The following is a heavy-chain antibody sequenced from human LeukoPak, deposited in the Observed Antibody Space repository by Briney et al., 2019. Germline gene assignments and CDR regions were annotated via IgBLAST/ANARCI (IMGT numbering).Heavy chain of an antibody. CDR3: ARKHMVRGVISPVYYYYYMDV. CDR1: GFTFSSYA. D-gene: IGHD3-10*01. CDR2: ISGSGGST. J-gene: IGHJ6*03. V-gene: IGHV3-23*01. Sequence: GGSLRLSCAASGFTFSSYAMSWVRQAPGKGLEWVSAISGSGGSTYYADSVKGRFTISRDNSKNTLYLQMNSLRAEDTAVYYCARKHMVRGVISPVYYYYYMDVWGKGTTVTVSS.